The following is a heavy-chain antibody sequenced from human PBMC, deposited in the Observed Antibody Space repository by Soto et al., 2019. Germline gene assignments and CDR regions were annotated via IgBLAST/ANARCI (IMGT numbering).Heavy chain of an antibody. CDR1: GFAFSSSE. V-gene: IGHV3-48*03. CDR3: AKVAPFILGSPV. J-gene: IGHJ4*02. CDR2: ITGSGGAI. Sequence: VKLVESGGGLVQPGGSLRLSCIASGFAFSSSEMNWFRQTPEKGLEWLAYITGSGGAIFHADSVKGRFSISRDNAKNSLFLGMNHLTADDTGVYYCAKVAPFILGSPVWGQGTLVTVSS. D-gene: IGHD3-9*01.